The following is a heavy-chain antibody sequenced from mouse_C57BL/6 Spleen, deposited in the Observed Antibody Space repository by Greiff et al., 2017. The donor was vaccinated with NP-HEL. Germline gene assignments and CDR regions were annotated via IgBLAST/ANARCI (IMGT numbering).Heavy chain of an antibody. V-gene: IGHV1-50*01. D-gene: IGHD4-1*01. CDR2: IDSSDSYT. Sequence: VQLQQPGAELVKPGASVKLSCKASGYTFTSYWMQWVKQRPGQGLEWIGEIDSSDSYTNYNQKFKGKATLTVDTSSSTAYMQLSSRTSEDSAVYYCARRDWDGFAYWGQGTLVTVSA. J-gene: IGHJ3*01. CDR3: ARRDWDGFAY. CDR1: GYTFTSYW.